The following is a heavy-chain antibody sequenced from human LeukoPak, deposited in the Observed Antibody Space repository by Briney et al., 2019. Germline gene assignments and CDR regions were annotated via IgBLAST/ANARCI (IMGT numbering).Heavy chain of an antibody. Sequence: PGGSLRLSCAASGFTFSSYWMHWVRQAPGKGLVWVSRINSDGSSTSYADSVKGRFTISRDNAKNTLYLQMNSLRAEDTAVYYCARDLRQWLVHDAFDIWGQGTMVTVSS. J-gene: IGHJ3*02. CDR2: INSDGSST. V-gene: IGHV3-74*01. CDR1: GFTFSSYW. D-gene: IGHD6-19*01. CDR3: ARDLRQWLVHDAFDI.